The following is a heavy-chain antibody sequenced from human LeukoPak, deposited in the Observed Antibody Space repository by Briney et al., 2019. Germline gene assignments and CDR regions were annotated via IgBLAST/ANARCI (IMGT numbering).Heavy chain of an antibody. Sequence: KSGGSLRLSCAASGFPFSDYHMTWIRQAPGKGLEWISYITSGGSTIYYADSVKGRFTISRDNAKNSLYLQMNSLRADDTAVYYCAAQEMANDYWGQGTLVTVSS. CDR1: GFPFSDYH. J-gene: IGHJ4*02. CDR3: AAQEMANDY. D-gene: IGHD5-24*01. V-gene: IGHV3-11*04. CDR2: ITSGGSTI.